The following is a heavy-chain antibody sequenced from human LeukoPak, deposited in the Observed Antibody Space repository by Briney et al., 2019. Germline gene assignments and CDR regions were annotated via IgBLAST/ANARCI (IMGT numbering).Heavy chain of an antibody. D-gene: IGHD6-19*01. J-gene: IGHJ4*02. CDR2: INSDGSST. CDR3: TRDTAGIGVDY. CDR1: GFTFSSYW. Sequence: GGSLRLSCAASGFTFSSYWMHWVRQAPGKGLVWVSRINSDGSSTSYADSVKGRFTISRDNAKNTLFLQMNSLRAEDTAVYYCTRDTAGIGVDYWGQGTLVTVSS. V-gene: IGHV3-74*01.